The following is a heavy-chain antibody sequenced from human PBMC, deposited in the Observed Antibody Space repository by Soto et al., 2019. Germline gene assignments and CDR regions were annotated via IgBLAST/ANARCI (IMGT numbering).Heavy chain of an antibody. Sequence: PSETLSLTCTVSGISVSTSDYYWGWVRQPPGKGLDCIGNIYYSGSTFYNPSLRSRVTISVDTSKNQFSLKLNSVTAADTAVYFCAGFVVPASRNSDFDYWGQGTLVTLSS. J-gene: IGHJ4*02. D-gene: IGHD2-15*01. CDR3: AGFVVPASRNSDFDY. CDR1: GISVSTSDYY. CDR2: IYYSGST. V-gene: IGHV4-39*01.